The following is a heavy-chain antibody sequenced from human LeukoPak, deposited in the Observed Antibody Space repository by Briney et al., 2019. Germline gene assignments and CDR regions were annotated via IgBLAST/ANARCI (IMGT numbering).Heavy chain of an antibody. Sequence: PGGSLRLSCAASGFTFSRYSMNWVRQAPGKGLEWVSSISSTSSYIYYADSVKGRFTISRDNSKNTLYLQMNSLRAEDTAVYYCARESITMVRGEGAFDIWGQGTMVTVSS. CDR1: GFTFSRYS. CDR2: ISSTSSYI. V-gene: IGHV3-21*01. J-gene: IGHJ3*02. CDR3: ARESITMVRGEGAFDI. D-gene: IGHD3-10*01.